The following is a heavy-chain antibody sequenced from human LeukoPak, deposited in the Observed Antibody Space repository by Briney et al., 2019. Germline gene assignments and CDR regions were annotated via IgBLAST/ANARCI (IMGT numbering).Heavy chain of an antibody. CDR3: ARDLGEGGFDH. CDR1: GFAFSSCA. V-gene: IGHV3-30*09. Sequence: GGSLRLSCAASGFAFSSCAMSWVRQAPGKGLEWVTFISYDGSSQNQADSVKGRFAMSRDNSKNTLYLQMNSLRAEDTAVYYCARDLGEGGFDHWGQGTLVTVSS. J-gene: IGHJ4*02. CDR2: ISYDGSSQ. D-gene: IGHD3-16*01.